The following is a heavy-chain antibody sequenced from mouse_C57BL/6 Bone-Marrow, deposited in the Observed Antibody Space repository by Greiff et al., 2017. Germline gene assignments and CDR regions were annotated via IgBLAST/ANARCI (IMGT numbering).Heavy chain of an antibody. CDR1: GFSLTSYG. CDR2: IWSGGST. Sequence: QVQLKESGPGLVQPSQSLSITCTVSGFSLTSYGVHWVRHSPGKGLEWLGVIWSGGSTDYNAAFISRLSISKDNPKSQVFFKMNSLQADDTAIYYCARRAGYPWYFDVWGTGTTVTVSS. D-gene: IGHD2-2*01. CDR3: ARRAGYPWYFDV. V-gene: IGHV2-2*01. J-gene: IGHJ1*03.